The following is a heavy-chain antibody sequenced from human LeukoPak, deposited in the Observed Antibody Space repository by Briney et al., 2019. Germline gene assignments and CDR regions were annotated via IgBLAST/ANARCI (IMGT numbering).Heavy chain of an antibody. V-gene: IGHV3-23*01. J-gene: IGHJ4*02. CDR3: AKGLGTSGYHDY. CDR1: GFPFSNYA. D-gene: IGHD3-22*01. CDR2: ISDSGDRT. Sequence: PGGSLRLSCAASGFPFSNYAMTWVRQAPGKGLERVSGISDSGDRTYYADSVKGRFTISRDNSKIMLYLQMNSLRVEDTALYYCAKGLGTSGYHDYWGQGTLVTVSS.